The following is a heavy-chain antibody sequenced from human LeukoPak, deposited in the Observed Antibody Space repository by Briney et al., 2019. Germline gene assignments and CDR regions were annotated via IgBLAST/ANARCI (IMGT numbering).Heavy chain of an antibody. Sequence: ASVKVPCKVSGYTLTEFSIHWVRQAPGKGLDWMGGFDPEDGETIYAQKFQGRVTMTEDTSTDTAYMELSSLRSEDTAMYYCATEAKSDSSGYYGVYWGQGTLVTVSS. CDR1: GYTLTEFS. CDR2: FDPEDGET. V-gene: IGHV1-24*01. CDR3: ATEAKSDSSGYYGVY. J-gene: IGHJ4*02. D-gene: IGHD3-22*01.